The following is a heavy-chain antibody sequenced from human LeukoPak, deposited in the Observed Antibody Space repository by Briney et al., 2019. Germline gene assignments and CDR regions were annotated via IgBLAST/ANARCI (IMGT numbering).Heavy chain of an antibody. D-gene: IGHD6-13*01. J-gene: IGHJ4*02. CDR1: GGSISSSSYY. CDR2: IYYSGST. Sequence: SETLSLTCTVSGGSISSSSYYWGWIRQPPGKGLEGIGSIYYSGSTYYNPSLKSRVTISVDTPKNQFSLKLSSVTAADTAVYYCARRLAGTEDYWGQGTLVTVSS. CDR3: ARRLAGTEDY. V-gene: IGHV4-39*01.